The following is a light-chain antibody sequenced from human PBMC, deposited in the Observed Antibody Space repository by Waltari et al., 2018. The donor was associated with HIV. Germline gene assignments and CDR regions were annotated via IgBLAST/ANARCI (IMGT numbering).Light chain of an antibody. CDR3: QVWHYSVV. CDR2: TDS. Sequence: SYEFTQPFSVSVDLGQTIRITCGGRTLGTKDFHRYQQRPGQAPLLVIFTDSNRPSGIPERFSGAKSRNTATLTISGAQAGDEADYYCQVWHYSVVFGGGTKLTVL. J-gene: IGLJ3*02. CDR1: TLGTKD. V-gene: IGLV3-9*01.